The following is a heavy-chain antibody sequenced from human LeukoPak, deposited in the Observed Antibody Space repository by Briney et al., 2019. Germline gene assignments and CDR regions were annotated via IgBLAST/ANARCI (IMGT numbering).Heavy chain of an antibody. Sequence: GGSLRLSCAASGFGLNNYGVNWVPQAPGKGLEWVSGIGARSETYSADAVKGRFTISRDNSKNTVFLQMNSLKGDDTAVYYCAAGKFGTGWDSWGQGTLVTVSS. CDR3: AAGKFGTGWDS. J-gene: IGHJ4*02. CDR2: IGARSET. V-gene: IGHV3-23*01. CDR1: GFGLNNYG. D-gene: IGHD6-19*01.